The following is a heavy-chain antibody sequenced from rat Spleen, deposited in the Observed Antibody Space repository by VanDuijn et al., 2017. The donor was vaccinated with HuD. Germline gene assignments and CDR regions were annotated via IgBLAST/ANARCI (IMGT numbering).Heavy chain of an antibody. Sequence: EVQLVESGGGLMQPGRSMKFSCAASGFTFSDYYMAWVRQAPTKGLEWVATISYDGSSTYYLDSVKGRFTISRDNAKSTLYLQMDSLRSEDTATYYCARGYLRGVMDAWGQGASVTVSS. CDR2: ISYDGSST. CDR1: GFTFSDYY. D-gene: IGHD2-2*01. CDR3: ARGYLRGVMDA. V-gene: IGHV5-7*01. J-gene: IGHJ4*01.